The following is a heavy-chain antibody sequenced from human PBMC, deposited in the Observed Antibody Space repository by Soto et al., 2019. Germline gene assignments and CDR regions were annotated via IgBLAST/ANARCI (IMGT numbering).Heavy chain of an antibody. CDR2: IYYSGST. CDR1: GGSISSGGYY. D-gene: IGHD2-8*01. J-gene: IGHJ6*02. V-gene: IGHV4-31*03. CDR3: AIGCRRSPVMDV. Sequence: QVQLQESGPGLVKPSQTLSLTCTVSGGSISSGGYYWSWIRQHPGKGLEWIGYIYYSGSTSYNPSLKSRVTRSVDTAKNQSSLQLSAVTAADTAVYDCAIGCRRSPVMDVWGQGTTVTVSS.